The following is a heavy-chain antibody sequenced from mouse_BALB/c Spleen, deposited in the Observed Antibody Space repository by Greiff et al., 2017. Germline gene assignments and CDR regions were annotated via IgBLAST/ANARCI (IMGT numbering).Heavy chain of an antibody. V-gene: IGHV1-7*01. D-gene: IGHD4-1*01. CDR1: GYTFTSYW. J-gene: IGHJ2*01. CDR3: ARRGNWDRGYFDY. Sequence: QVQLQQSGAELAKPGASVKMSCKASGYTFTSYWMHWVKQRPGQGLEWIGYINPSTGYTEYNQKFKDKATLTADKSSSTAYMQLSSLTSEDSAVYYCARRGNWDRGYFDYWGQGTTLTVSS. CDR2: INPSTGYT.